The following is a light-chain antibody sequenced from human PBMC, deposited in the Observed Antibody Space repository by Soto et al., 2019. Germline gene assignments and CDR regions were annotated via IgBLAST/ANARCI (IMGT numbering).Light chain of an antibody. CDR3: QTWGTGIRV. V-gene: IGLV4-69*01. CDR2: VNSDGSH. J-gene: IGLJ3*02. Sequence: QLVLTQSPSASASLGASVKLTCTLSSGHSSYAIAWHQQQSEKGPRYLMKVNSDGSHSKGDGIPDRFSGSSSGAERYLTISSLQSEDEADYYCQTWGTGIRVFGGGTKVTVL. CDR1: SGHSSYA.